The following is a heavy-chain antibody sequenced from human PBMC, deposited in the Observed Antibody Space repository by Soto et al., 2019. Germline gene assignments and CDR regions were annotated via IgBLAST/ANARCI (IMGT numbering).Heavy chain of an antibody. J-gene: IGHJ4*02. Sequence: TGGSLRLSCAASGFSFGSYALSWVRQAPGKGLEWVSTISGSDGKTFYADSMKGRFSISRDTSQNTLYLQMNSLRADDTAIYYCARWSYFDYWGQGTRVTVSS. V-gene: IGHV3-23*01. CDR3: ARWSYFDY. D-gene: IGHD3-3*01. CDR2: ISGSDGKT. CDR1: GFSFGSYA.